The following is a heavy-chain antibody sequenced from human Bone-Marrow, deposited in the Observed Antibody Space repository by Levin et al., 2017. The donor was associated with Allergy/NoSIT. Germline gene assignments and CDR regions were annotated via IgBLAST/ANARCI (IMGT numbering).Heavy chain of an antibody. CDR3: ADLGRGYFG. CDR2: ITSKTRSFTS. V-gene: IGHV3-72*01. J-gene: IGHJ4*02. CDR1: EFIFNDHY. Sequence: GSLRLSCTASEFIFNDHYMDWIRQAPGKGLEWVGRITSKTRSFTSEYAASVKGRFIISRDDSMNSVYLQLNNLKPEDAAVYSCADLGRGYFGWGLGTLVTVSS. D-gene: IGHD2/OR15-2a*01.